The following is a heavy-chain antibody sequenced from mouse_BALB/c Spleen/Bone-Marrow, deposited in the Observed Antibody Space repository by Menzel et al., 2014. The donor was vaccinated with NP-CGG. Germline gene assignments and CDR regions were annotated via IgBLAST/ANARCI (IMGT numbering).Heavy chain of an antibody. Sequence: QVQLQQSGAELVRPGTSVKVSCKASGYAFTNYLIEWVKQRPGQGLEWIGVIDPRSGGTDYYEKFKGKAPLTADKSSSTAYMQLNSLTSGDSAVYFCARGGITTVVPYSMDYWGQGTPVTVSS. V-gene: IGHV1-54*03. J-gene: IGHJ4*01. CDR2: IDPRSGGT. D-gene: IGHD1-1*01. CDR1: GYAFTNYL. CDR3: ARGGITTVVPYSMDY.